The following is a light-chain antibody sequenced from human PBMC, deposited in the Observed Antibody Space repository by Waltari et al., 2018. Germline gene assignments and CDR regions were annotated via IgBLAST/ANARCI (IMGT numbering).Light chain of an antibody. CDR3: MQRTEFPT. CDR1: QSLFNSDDGRIY. V-gene: IGKV2-40*01. J-gene: IGKJ4*01. CDR2: SLS. Sequence: DIVLTQTPLSLPVTPGEPASISCRSSQSLFNSDDGRIYLDWYLQKPGQSPPILIYSLSYRAFGVPDRFSGSGSGTDFTLKISRVEAEDVGVYYCMQRTEFPTFGGGTKVEIK.